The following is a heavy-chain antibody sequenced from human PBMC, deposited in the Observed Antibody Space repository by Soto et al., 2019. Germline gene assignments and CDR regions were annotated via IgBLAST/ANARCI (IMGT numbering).Heavy chain of an antibody. CDR3: AREVDCSGSSCSNAFDI. CDR1: GGSISSGGYY. Sequence: QVQLQESGPGLVKPSQTLSLTCTVSGGSISSGGYYWSWIRQHPGKGLEWIGYIYYSGSTYYNPSLKSRVTIPVDTSKNQFSLKLSSVTAADTAVYYCAREVDCSGSSCSNAFDIWGQGTMVTVSS. J-gene: IGHJ3*02. D-gene: IGHD2-15*01. CDR2: IYYSGST. V-gene: IGHV4-31*03.